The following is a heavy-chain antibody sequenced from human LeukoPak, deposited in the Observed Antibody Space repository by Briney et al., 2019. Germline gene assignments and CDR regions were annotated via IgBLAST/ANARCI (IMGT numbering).Heavy chain of an antibody. CDR1: GFTFNNYA. CDR2: IAHDGGNR. J-gene: IGHJ4*02. D-gene: IGHD4-17*01. V-gene: IGHV3-30-3*01. Sequence: PGRSLRVSCAASGFTFNNYAMHWFRQAPGKGLEWVAFIAHDGGNRYYGDSMEGRFSISRDNTRNTLYLQLHSLRPEDTALYYCARDPDYGDYVADYWGQGTLITVSS. CDR3: ARDPDYGDYVADY.